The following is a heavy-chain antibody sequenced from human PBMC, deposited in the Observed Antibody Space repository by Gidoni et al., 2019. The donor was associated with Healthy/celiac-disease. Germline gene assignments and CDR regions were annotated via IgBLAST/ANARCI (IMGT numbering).Heavy chain of an antibody. J-gene: IGHJ4*02. CDR3: ARDPGSSSSPDY. Sequence: QVQLVESGGGVVQPGRSLRLSCAASGFTFSSYGMHWVRQAPGKGLEWVAVIWYDGSNKYYADSVKGRFTISRDNSKNTLYLQMNSLRAEDTAVYYCARDPGSSSSPDYWGQGTLVTVSS. D-gene: IGHD6-6*01. CDR2: IWYDGSNK. V-gene: IGHV3-33*01. CDR1: GFTFSSYG.